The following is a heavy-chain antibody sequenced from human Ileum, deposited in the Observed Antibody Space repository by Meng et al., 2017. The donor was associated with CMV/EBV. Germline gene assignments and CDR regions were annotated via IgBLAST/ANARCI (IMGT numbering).Heavy chain of an antibody. V-gene: IGHV3-21*01. D-gene: IGHD4/OR15-4a*01. CDR1: GFTFTNYS. CDR2: ISSSGNYI. CDR3: ARDSGAIRGIDY. J-gene: IGHJ4*02. Sequence: GESLKISCVASGFTFTNYSINWVRQAPGKGLEWVSSISSSGNYIYYADSVKGRFTISRDNAKNSVYLQMNSLTARESAVAYCARDSGAIRGIDYWGQGTLVTVSS.